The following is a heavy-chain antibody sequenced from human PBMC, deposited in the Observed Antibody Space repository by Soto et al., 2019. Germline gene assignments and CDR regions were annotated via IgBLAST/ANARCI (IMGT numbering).Heavy chain of an antibody. V-gene: IGHV4-39*07. CDR1: GGSISSSSYY. CDR3: ARGRGGGDYDPEDYYYYYYMDV. J-gene: IGHJ6*03. D-gene: IGHD4-17*01. Sequence: SETLSLTCTVSGGSISSSSYYWGWIRQPPGKGLEWIGSIYYSGSTYYNPSLKSRVTISVETSKNQFSLKLSSVTAADTAVYYCARGRGGGDYDPEDYYYYYYMDVWGKGTTVTVSS. CDR2: IYYSGST.